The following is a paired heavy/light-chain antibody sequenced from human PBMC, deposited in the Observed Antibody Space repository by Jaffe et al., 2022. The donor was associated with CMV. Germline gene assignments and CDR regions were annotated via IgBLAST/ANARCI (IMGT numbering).Light chain of an antibody. CDR3: TQATQFPYT. Sequence: DIVMTQTPLSSPVTLGQPASISCRSSQSLVHSDGNTYLSWLQQRPGQPPRLLIYKISNRFSGVPDRFSGSGAGTDFTLKISRVEAEDVGVYYCTQATQFPYTFGQGTKLEIK. CDR1: QSLVHSDGNTY. V-gene: IGKV2-24*01. J-gene: IGKJ2*01. CDR2: KIS.
Heavy chain of an antibody. CDR3: AREGNYDFWSGYWDYYYGMDV. J-gene: IGHJ6*02. CDR1: GGSISSYY. Sequence: QVQLQESGPGLVKPSETLSLTCTVSGGSISSYYWSWIRQPAGKGLEWIGRIYTSGSTNYNPSLKSRVTMSVDTSKNQFSLKLSSVTAADTAVYYCAREGNYDFWSGYWDYYYGMDVWGQGTTVTVSS. CDR2: IYTSGST. D-gene: IGHD3-3*01. V-gene: IGHV4-4*07.